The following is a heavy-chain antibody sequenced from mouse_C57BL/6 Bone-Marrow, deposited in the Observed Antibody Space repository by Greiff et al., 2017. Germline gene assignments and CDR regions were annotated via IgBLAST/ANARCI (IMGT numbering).Heavy chain of an antibody. CDR2: INPSNGGT. CDR3: ARKSITTVVADAMDY. V-gene: IGHV1-53*01. J-gene: IGHJ4*01. D-gene: IGHD1-1*01. CDR1: GYTFTSYW. Sequence: QVQLKQPGTELVKPGASVKLSCKASGYTFTSYWMHWVKQRPGQGLEWIGNINPSNGGTNYNEKFKSKATLTVDKSSSTAYMQLSSLTSEDSAVYYCARKSITTVVADAMDYWGQGTSVTVSS.